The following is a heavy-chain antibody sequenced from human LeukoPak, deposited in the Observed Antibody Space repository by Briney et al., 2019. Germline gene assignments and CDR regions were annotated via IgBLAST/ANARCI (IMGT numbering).Heavy chain of an antibody. CDR3: ASWRLGYCSGGSCYGREPFFDY. J-gene: IGHJ4*02. CDR1: GGSISSSNW. CDR2: IYHSGST. Sequence: SGTLSLTCAVSGGSISSSNWWSWVRQPPGKGLEWIGEIYHSGSTNYNPSLKSRVTISVDKSKNQFSLKLSSVTAADTAVCYCASWRLGYCSGGSCYGREPFFDYWGQGTLVTVSS. V-gene: IGHV4-4*02. D-gene: IGHD2-15*01.